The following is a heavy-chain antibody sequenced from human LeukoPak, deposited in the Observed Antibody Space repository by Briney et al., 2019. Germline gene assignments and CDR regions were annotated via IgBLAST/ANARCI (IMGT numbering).Heavy chain of an antibody. CDR2: IYSGGST. V-gene: IGHV3-66*01. CDR1: GFTVSSNY. Sequence: GGSLRLSCAASGFTVSSNYMSWVRQAPGKGLEWVSVIYSGGSTYYADSAKGRFTISRDNSKNTLYLQMNSLRAEDTAVYYCARGQYYYDSSGYYSVFDYWGQGTLVTVSS. CDR3: ARGQYYYDSSGYYSVFDY. J-gene: IGHJ4*02. D-gene: IGHD3-22*01.